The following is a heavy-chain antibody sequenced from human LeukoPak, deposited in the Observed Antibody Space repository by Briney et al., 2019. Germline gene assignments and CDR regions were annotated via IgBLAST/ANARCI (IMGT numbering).Heavy chain of an antibody. D-gene: IGHD6-19*01. CDR1: GYTLTELS. V-gene: IGHV1-24*01. CDR2: FDPEDGET. J-gene: IGHJ4*02. CDR3: ARHSVAGTKFSPYYFDY. Sequence: ASVKVSCKVSGYTLTELSMHWVRQAPGKGLEWMGGFDPEDGETIYAQKFQGRVTMTEDTSTSTAYMELRSLRSDDTAVYYCARHSVAGTKFSPYYFDYWGQGTLVTVSS.